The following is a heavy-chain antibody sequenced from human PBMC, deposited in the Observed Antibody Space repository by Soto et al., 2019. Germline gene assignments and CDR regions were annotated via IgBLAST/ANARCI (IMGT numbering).Heavy chain of an antibody. CDR2: TYYRSKWYN. J-gene: IGHJ4*02. D-gene: IGHD1-1*01. Sequence: SETLSLTCAISGDSVSSNSAAWNWIRQSPSRGLEWLGRTYYRSKWYNDYAVSVKSRITINPDTSKNQFSLQLNSVTPEDTAVYYCASSTGTLRLYYFDYWGQGTLVTVSS. V-gene: IGHV6-1*01. CDR1: GDSVSSNSAA. CDR3: ASSTGTLRLYYFDY.